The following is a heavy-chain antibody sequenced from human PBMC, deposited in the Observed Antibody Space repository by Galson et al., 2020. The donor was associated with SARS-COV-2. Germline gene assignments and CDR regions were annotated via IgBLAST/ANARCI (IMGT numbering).Heavy chain of an antibody. Sequence: GGSLRLSCAASGFTFSSYAMSWVRQAPGKGLEWVADITGSGRTIKYADSVKGRFTISRDNSKNMLWLQMNSLGVEATAVYYCAKDQIIGDDRLCLGYWGQGALVTVSS. CDR2: ITGSGRTI. CDR3: AKDQIIGDDRLCLGY. V-gene: IGHV3-23*01. J-gene: IGHJ4*02. CDR1: GFTFSSYA. D-gene: IGHD7-27*01.